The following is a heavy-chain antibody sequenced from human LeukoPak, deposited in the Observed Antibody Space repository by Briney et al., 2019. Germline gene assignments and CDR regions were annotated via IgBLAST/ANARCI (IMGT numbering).Heavy chain of an antibody. D-gene: IGHD3-22*01. CDR1: GFTFSSYS. Sequence: GGSLRLSCAASGFTFSSYSMNWVRQAPGKGLEWVSSISSSSSYIYYADSVKGRFTISRDNAKNSLYLQMNSLRAEDTAVYYCARDWDYYDSSGYYPAVDYWAQGTLVTVSS. CDR2: ISSSSSYI. CDR3: ARDWDYYDSSGYYPAVDY. J-gene: IGHJ4*02. V-gene: IGHV3-21*01.